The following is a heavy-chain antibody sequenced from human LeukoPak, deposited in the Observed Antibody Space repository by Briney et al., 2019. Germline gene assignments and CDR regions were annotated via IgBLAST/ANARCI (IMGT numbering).Heavy chain of an antibody. D-gene: IGHD3-10*01. CDR2: ISGYNAYT. J-gene: IGHJ5*02. Sequence: ASVKVSCKASGYTFSKYGISWVRQAPGQGLEWMGWISGYNAYTHYAQKLQGRVTMTTDTSTSTAYMELRSLRSDDTAVYYCARDLRFGELNWFDPWGQGTLVTVSS. V-gene: IGHV1-18*01. CDR1: GYTFSKYG. CDR3: ARDLRFGELNWFDP.